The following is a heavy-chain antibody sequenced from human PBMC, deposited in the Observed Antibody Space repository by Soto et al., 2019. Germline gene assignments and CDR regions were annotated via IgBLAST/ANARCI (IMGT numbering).Heavy chain of an antibody. V-gene: IGHV3-73*01. CDR2: IRSKAYSYAT. D-gene: IGHD3-9*01. J-gene: IGHJ4*02. CDR3: SRDDSDWFFN. CDR1: GFTFSGSA. Sequence: GGSLRLSCAASGFTFSGSAMHWVRQASGKGLEWVGRIRSKAYSYATTYAASVKGRFTLSRDDSKNTAYLQMNSLKSEDTAVYYCSRDDSDWFFNWGRGTLVTVSS.